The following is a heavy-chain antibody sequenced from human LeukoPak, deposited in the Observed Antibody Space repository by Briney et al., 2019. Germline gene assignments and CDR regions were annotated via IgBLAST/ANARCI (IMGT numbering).Heavy chain of an antibody. CDR1: GYTFTSYG. J-gene: IGHJ4*02. CDR2: ISAYNGNT. V-gene: IGHV1-18*01. D-gene: IGHD3-10*01. CDR3: ARVPYGSGSYYGGPYYFDY. Sequence: WASVKVSCKASGYTFTSYGISWVRQAPGQGLEWMGWISAYNGNTNYAQKLQGRVTMTTDTSTSTAYMELRSLRSDDTAVYYCARVPYGSGSYYGGPYYFDYWGQGTLVTVSS.